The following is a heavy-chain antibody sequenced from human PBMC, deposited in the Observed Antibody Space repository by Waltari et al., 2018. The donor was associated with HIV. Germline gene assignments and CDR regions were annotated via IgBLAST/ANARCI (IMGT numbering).Heavy chain of an antibody. CDR2: IRGSGGST. CDR1: GFTFSSYA. CDR3: ASGGGALRQGYAFDI. Sequence: EVQLLASGGGLVQPGGSLRLSCAASGFTFSSYAMTWVRQAPGKGLEWVSAIRGSGGSTYYADSVKGRFTISRDNSKNTLYLQMNSLRAEDTAVYYCASGGGALRQGYAFDIWGLGTRVTVSS. J-gene: IGHJ3*02. D-gene: IGHD3-10*01. V-gene: IGHV3-23*01.